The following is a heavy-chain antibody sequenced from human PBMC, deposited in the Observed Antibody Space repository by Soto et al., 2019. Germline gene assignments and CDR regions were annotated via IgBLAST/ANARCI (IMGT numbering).Heavy chain of an antibody. V-gene: IGHV3-43*01. J-gene: IGHJ6*02. Sequence: EVQLVESGGAVVQPGGSRRLPGSTPDLTSEDLAMPGVRQFPGKGRGGVSVIGWAGDTTVYAASVKGRFSISRDNKKKSLHLQMNSLRTEDSAIYYCAKDVSGRWWYYAMDVWGQGTTVTVS. CDR2: IGWAGDTT. D-gene: IGHD2-15*01. CDR1: DLTSEDLA. CDR3: AKDVSGRWWYYAMDV.